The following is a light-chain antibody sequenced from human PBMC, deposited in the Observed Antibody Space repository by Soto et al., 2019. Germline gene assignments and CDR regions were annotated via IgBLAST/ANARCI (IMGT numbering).Light chain of an antibody. J-gene: IGLJ2*01. CDR2: EGS. Sequence: QSALTQPASVSGSPGLSITISCTGTSSDVGSYNLVSWYQQHPGKAPKLMIYEGSKRPSGVSNRFSGSKSGNTASLTISGLQAEDEADYYCCSYAGTLFGGGTKLTVL. V-gene: IGLV2-23*01. CDR3: CSYAGTL. CDR1: SSDVGSYNL.